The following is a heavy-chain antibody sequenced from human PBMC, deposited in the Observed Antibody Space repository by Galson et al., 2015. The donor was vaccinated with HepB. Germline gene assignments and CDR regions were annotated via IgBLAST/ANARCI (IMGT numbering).Heavy chain of an antibody. CDR2: IYYSGST. D-gene: IGHD6-13*01. V-gene: IGHV4-39*01. J-gene: IGHJ6*02. CDR3: ASTRIAAAGRIYGMDV. Sequence: ETLSLTCTVSGGSISSSSYYWGWIRQPPGKGLEWIGSIYYSGSTYYNPSLKSRVTISVDTSKSQFSLKLSSVTAADTAVYYCASTRIAAAGRIYGMDVWGQGTTVTVSS. CDR1: GGSISSSSYY.